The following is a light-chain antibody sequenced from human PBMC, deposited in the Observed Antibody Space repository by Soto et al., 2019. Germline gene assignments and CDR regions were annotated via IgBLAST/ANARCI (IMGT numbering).Light chain of an antibody. Sequence: DIQMTQSPSSLRASVGDRVTITCRTSQNINSHLNWYQQNPGRAPKLLIYASSNLQIGVPPRFSGRGSGTDFTLAISSLQPEDVGTYYCQQSYSMPYTFGQGTKLEIK. CDR3: QQSYSMPYT. CDR2: ASS. J-gene: IGKJ2*01. CDR1: QNINSH. V-gene: IGKV1-39*01.